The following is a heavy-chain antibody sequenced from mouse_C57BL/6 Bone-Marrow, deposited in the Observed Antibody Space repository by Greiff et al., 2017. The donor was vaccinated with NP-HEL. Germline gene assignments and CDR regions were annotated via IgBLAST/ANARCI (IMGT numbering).Heavy chain of an antibody. D-gene: IGHD2-4*01. V-gene: IGHV5-16*01. Sequence: EVKLMESEGGLVQPGSSMKLSCTASGFTFSDYYMAWVRQVPEKGLEWVANINYDGSSTYYLDSLKSRFIISRDNAKNILYLQMRSLKSEDTATYYCAREGGLRRRTYAMDYWCQGTSVTVSS. J-gene: IGHJ4*01. CDR3: AREGGLRRRTYAMDY. CDR2: INYDGSST. CDR1: GFTFSDYY.